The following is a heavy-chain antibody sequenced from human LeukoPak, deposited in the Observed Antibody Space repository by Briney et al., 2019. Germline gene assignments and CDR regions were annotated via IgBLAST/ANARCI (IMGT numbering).Heavy chain of an antibody. CDR3: AKDAVGATPHYFQH. J-gene: IGHJ1*01. Sequence: GGSLRLSCAASGFTVSSNYMSRVRQAPGKGLEWVSVIYSGGSTYYADSVKGRFTISRDNSKNTLYLQMNSLRAEDTAVYYCAKDAVGATPHYFQHWGQGTLVTVSS. D-gene: IGHD1-26*01. CDR1: GFTVSSNY. V-gene: IGHV3-53*01. CDR2: IYSGGST.